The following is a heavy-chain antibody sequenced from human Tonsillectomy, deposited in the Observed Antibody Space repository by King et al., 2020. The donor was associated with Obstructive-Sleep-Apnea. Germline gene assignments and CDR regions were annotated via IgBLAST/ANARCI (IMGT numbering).Heavy chain of an antibody. J-gene: IGHJ6*02. CDR2: IDSDGSST. V-gene: IGHV3-74*01. CDR1: GFTFYCYW. CDR3: ARSTVFGLLIYYGMDV. Sequence: VQLVESGGGLVQPGGSLRLSCAASGFTFYCYWMHWVRQAPGKGLVWVSRIDSDGSSTSYADSVKGRFTISRDNAKNTLYLQMNSLRAEDTAVYYCARSTVFGLLIYYGMDVWGQGTTVTVSS. D-gene: IGHD3/OR15-3a*01.